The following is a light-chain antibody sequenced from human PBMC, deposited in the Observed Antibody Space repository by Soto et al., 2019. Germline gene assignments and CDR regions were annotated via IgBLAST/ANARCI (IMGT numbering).Light chain of an antibody. CDR2: SNN. J-gene: IGLJ2*01. V-gene: IGLV1-44*01. CDR3: AAWDYSLNGVV. Sequence: QSVLTQPPSASGTPGQRVTISCSGSSSNIGGNTVNWYQQLPGTAPKLLIYSNNQRPSGVPDRFSGSKSGTSASLAISGLQSEDEADYYCAAWDYSLNGVVFGAGTKVTVL. CDR1: SSNIGGNT.